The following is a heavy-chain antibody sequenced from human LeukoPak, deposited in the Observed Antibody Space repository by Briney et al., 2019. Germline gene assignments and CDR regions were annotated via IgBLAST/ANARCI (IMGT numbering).Heavy chain of an antibody. CDR2: ISYDGSNK. D-gene: IGHD6-19*01. CDR3: ARGVRIAVAGNIDY. Sequence: GGSLRLSCAASGFTFSRYAMHWVRQGPGRGLEWVAAISYDGSNKKYADSVKGRFTISRDNSRNTLYLQMNSLRAEDTAVYYCARGVRIAVAGNIDYWGQGTLVTVSS. V-gene: IGHV3-30*04. CDR1: GFTFSRYA. J-gene: IGHJ4*02.